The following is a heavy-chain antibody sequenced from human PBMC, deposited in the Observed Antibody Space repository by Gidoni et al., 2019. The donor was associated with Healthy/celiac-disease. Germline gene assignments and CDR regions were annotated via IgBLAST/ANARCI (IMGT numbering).Heavy chain of an antibody. Sequence: EVQLLESGGGLVQPGGSLRLSCAASGFTFSSYAMSWVRQAPGKGLEWVSANSGSGGSTYYADSVKGRFTISRDNSKNTLYLQMNSLRAEDTAVYYCAKYSVRTIFGVVITHYYYYGMDVWGQGTTVTVSS. J-gene: IGHJ6*02. D-gene: IGHD3-3*01. V-gene: IGHV3-23*01. CDR2: NSGSGGST. CDR1: GFTFSSYA. CDR3: AKYSVRTIFGVVITHYYYYGMDV.